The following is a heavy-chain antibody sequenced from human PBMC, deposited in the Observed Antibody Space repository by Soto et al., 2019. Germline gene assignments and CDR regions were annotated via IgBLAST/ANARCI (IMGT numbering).Heavy chain of an antibody. CDR2: ISYDGSNK. CDR3: AKDGHSIFCLDY. Sequence: GGSLRLSCAASGFTFSSYGMHWVRQAPGKGLEWVAVISYDGSNKYYADSVEGRFTISRDNSKNTLYLQMNSLRAEDTAVYYCAKDGHSIFCLDYWGQGTLVTVSS. J-gene: IGHJ4*02. D-gene: IGHD3-9*01. V-gene: IGHV3-30*18. CDR1: GFTFSSYG.